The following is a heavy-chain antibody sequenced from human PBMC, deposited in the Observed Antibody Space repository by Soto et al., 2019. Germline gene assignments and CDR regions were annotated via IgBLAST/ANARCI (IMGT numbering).Heavy chain of an antibody. D-gene: IGHD3-10*01. CDR1: GGSISSYY. J-gene: IGHJ3*02. Sequence: SETLSLTCTVSGGSISSYYWSWIRQPPGKGLEWIGYIYYSGSTNYNPSLKSRVTISVDTSKNQFSLKLSSVTAADTAVYYCARDHGVYYGSGRGGAFDIWGQGTMVT. V-gene: IGHV4-59*01. CDR3: ARDHGVYYGSGRGGAFDI. CDR2: IYYSGST.